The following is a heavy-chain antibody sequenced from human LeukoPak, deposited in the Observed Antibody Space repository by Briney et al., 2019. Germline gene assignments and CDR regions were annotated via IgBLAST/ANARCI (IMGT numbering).Heavy chain of an antibody. J-gene: IGHJ2*01. CDR1: DDSISSGAYY. CDR2: ISHSGST. V-gene: IGHV4-39*01. CDR3: ARHPHSSGGIDWYFDL. Sequence: SETLSLTCTVSDDSISSGAYYWAWIRQPPGKGLEWIGYISHSGSTYYNPSLKSRVTISVDTSKNQFSLKLSSVTAADTAVYYCARHPHSSGGIDWYFDLWGRGTLVTVSS. D-gene: IGHD6-19*01.